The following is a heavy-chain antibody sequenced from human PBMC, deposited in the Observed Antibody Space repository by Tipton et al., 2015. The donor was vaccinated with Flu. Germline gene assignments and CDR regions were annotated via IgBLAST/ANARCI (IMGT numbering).Heavy chain of an antibody. CDR1: GGSFSGYY. J-gene: IGHJ4*02. D-gene: IGHD3-22*01. Sequence: TLSLICAVYGGSFSGYYWSWIRQPPGKGLEWIGEINHSGSTNYNPSLKSRVTISVDTSKNQFSLKLSSVTAADTAVYYCARDSSGYSIFFDYWGQGTLVTVSS. CDR3: ARDSSGYSIFFDY. V-gene: IGHV4-34*01. CDR2: INHSGST.